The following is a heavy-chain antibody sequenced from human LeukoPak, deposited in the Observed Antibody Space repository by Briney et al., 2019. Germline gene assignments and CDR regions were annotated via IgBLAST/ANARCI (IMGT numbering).Heavy chain of an antibody. D-gene: IGHD5-18*01. J-gene: IGHJ4*02. CDR1: GGSISSGGYY. Sequence: SQTLSLTCTVSGGSISSGGYYWSWIRQHPGKGLEWIGYIYYSGSTYYNPSLKSRVTISVDTSKNQFSLKLSSVTAADTAVYYCARDRLQPWPHYFDYWGQGTLVTVSS. V-gene: IGHV4-31*03. CDR3: ARDRLQPWPHYFDY. CDR2: IYYSGST.